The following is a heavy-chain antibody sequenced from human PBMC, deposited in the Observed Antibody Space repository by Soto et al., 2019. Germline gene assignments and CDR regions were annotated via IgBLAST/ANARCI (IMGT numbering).Heavy chain of an antibody. Sequence: VQLVESGGGLVQPGGSLRISCAASGVTFSNHWMHWVRQAPGKGLVWVSRINGEGGYRDYAESVKGRFTIARDNAKNTLYLQMNSLRAEDTAVYYCARDANWSLDHWGQGTLVTVSS. V-gene: IGHV3-74*01. J-gene: IGHJ4*02. D-gene: IGHD1-1*01. CDR3: ARDANWSLDH. CDR1: GVTFSNHW. CDR2: INGEGGYR.